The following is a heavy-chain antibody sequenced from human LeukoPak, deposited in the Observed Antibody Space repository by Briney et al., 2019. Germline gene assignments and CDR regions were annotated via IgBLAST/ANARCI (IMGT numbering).Heavy chain of an antibody. V-gene: IGHV4-59*01. CDR3: ARFPYSSGADY. D-gene: IGHD6-19*01. CDR2: IYYSGST. Sequence: SETLSLTCTVSGGSISSYYWSWIRQPPGKGLEWIGYIYYSGSTSYNPSLKSRVTISVDTSKNQFSLKLSSVTAADTAVYYCARFPYSSGADYWGQGTLVTVSS. J-gene: IGHJ4*02. CDR1: GGSISSYY.